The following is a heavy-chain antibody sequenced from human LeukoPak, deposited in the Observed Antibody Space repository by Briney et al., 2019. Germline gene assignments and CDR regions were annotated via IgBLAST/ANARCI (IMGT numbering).Heavy chain of an antibody. J-gene: IGHJ5*02. Sequence: ASVKVSCKASGYTFTSYGISWVRQAPGQGLEWMGWISAYNGNTNYAQKLQGRVTMTTDTSTSTAYMELRSLRSDDTAVHYCARSFVPYDSNFWYGFDPWGQGILVTVSS. CDR2: ISAYNGNT. CDR3: ARSFVPYDSNFWYGFDP. D-gene: IGHD6-13*01. V-gene: IGHV1-18*01. CDR1: GYTFTSYG.